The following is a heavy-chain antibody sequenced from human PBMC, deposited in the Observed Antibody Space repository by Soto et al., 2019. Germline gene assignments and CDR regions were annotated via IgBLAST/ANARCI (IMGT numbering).Heavy chain of an antibody. Sequence: GEPLKISCKGSGYSFTSYWISWVRQMPGKGLEWMGRIDPSDSYTNYSPSFQGHVTISADKSISTAYLQWSSLKASETAMYYCARHLPYDFWSGYYTVYYYYYGMDVWGQGTTVTVSS. CDR3: ARHLPYDFWSGYYTVYYYYYGMDV. CDR2: IDPSDSYT. J-gene: IGHJ6*02. CDR1: GYSFTSYW. V-gene: IGHV5-10-1*01. D-gene: IGHD3-3*01.